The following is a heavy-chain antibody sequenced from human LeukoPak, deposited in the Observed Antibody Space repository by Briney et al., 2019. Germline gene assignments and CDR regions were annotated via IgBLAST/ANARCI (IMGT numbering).Heavy chain of an antibody. CDR3: ARRNDASLYYYYMDV. J-gene: IGHJ6*03. V-gene: IGHV3-30*04. Sequence: PGGSLRLSCAASGFTFSTYAMHWVRQAPGKGLEWVAVISYDGSSKYYADSVKGRFTISRDNSKNTLYLQMNSLRAEDTAVYYCARRNDASLYYYYMDVWGKGTTVTISS. D-gene: IGHD1-1*01. CDR2: ISYDGSSK. CDR1: GFTFSTYA.